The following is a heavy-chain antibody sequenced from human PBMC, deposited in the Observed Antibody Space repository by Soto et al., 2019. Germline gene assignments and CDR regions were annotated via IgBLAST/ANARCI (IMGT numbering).Heavy chain of an antibody. Sequence: SETLSLTCTVSGGSISSYYWSWIRQPPGKGLEWIGYIYYSGSTNYNPSLKSRVTISVDTSKNQFSLKLSSVTAADTAVYYCARDNGGSGSYYVAFDIWGQGTMVTVSS. J-gene: IGHJ3*02. CDR2: IYYSGST. CDR1: GGSISSYY. V-gene: IGHV4-59*01. CDR3: ARDNGGSGSYYVAFDI. D-gene: IGHD1-26*01.